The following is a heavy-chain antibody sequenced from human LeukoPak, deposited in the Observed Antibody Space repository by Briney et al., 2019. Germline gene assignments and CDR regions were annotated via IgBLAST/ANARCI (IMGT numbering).Heavy chain of an antibody. D-gene: IGHD3-10*01. CDR2: ISYDGSNK. CDR3: AKDSPYGSGNY. CDR1: GFTFSSYA. V-gene: IGHV3-30*04. J-gene: IGHJ4*02. Sequence: GGSLRLSCAASGFTFSSYAMHWVRQAPGKGLEWVAVISYDGSNKYYADSVKGRFTISRDNSKNTLYLQMNSLRAEDTAVYYCAKDSPYGSGNYWGQGTLVTVSS.